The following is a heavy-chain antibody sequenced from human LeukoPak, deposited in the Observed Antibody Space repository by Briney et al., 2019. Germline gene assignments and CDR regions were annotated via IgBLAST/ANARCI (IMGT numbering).Heavy chain of an antibody. Sequence: ASVKVSCKTSGYSFTDYYMHWVRQAPGQGLEWMGWINPNSGGTSSAQKFQGRVTMTRDTSITTVYMEVSWLTFDDTAIYYCARADRLDGGPYLIGPWGQGTLVTVSS. J-gene: IGHJ5*02. D-gene: IGHD2-21*01. CDR2: INPNSGGT. V-gene: IGHV1-2*02. CDR1: GYSFTDYY. CDR3: ARADRLDGGPYLIGP.